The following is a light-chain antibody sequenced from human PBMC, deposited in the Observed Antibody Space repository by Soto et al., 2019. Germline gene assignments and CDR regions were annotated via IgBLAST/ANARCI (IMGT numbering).Light chain of an antibody. V-gene: IGLV1-36*01. Sequence: QAVVTQPPSVSEAPRQRVTISRSGSSSNIGDNPVNWYQQVPGKAPKLLIYYDDLRPSGVSDRFSGSKSGSSASLAISGLQSEDEADYYCAAWDDNLNGPVFGGGTKLTVL. CDR2: YDD. J-gene: IGLJ3*02. CDR1: SSNIGDNP. CDR3: AAWDDNLNGPV.